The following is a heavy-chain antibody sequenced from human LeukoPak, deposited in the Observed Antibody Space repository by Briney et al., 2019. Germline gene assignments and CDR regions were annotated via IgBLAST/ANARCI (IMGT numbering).Heavy chain of an antibody. CDR2: ISSSGSTI. V-gene: IGHV3-11*04. D-gene: IGHD2-15*01. Sequence: PGGSLRLSCAASGFTFSDYYMSWIRQAPGKGLEWVSYISSSGSTIYYADSVKGRFTISRDNAKSSLYLQMNSLRAEDTAVYYCARVGELPLPAFDYWGQGTLVTVSS. CDR1: GFTFSDYY. CDR3: ARVGELPLPAFDY. J-gene: IGHJ4*02.